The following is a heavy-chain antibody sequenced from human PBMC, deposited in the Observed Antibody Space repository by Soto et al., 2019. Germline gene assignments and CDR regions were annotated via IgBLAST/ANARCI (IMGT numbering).Heavy chain of an antibody. CDR3: VRTSLVVAAATREDY. CDR1: GFTFSSYW. D-gene: IGHD2-15*01. J-gene: IGHJ4*02. CDR2: INSDGSST. V-gene: IGHV3-74*01. Sequence: EVQLVESGGGLVQPGGSLRLSCAASGFTFSSYWMHWVRQAPGKGLVWVSRINSDGSSTSYADSVKGRFTISRDNAKSTLDLQMKSLRAEDTAVYYCVRTSLVVAAATREDYWGQGALVTVSS.